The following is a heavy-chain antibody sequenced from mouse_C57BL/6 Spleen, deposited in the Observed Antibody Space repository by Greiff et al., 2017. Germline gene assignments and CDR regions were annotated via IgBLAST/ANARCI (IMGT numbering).Heavy chain of an antibody. CDR1: GFNIKDYY. CDR2: IDPEDGDT. Sequence: VQLQQSGAELVKPGASVKLSCTASGFNIKDYYMHWVKQRTEQGLEWIGRIDPEDGDTKYAPNFQGKATITADTSSNTAYLQLSSLTSEDTAVYYCAREPYDYYAMDYWGQGTSVTVSS. CDR3: AREPYDYYAMDY. J-gene: IGHJ4*01. V-gene: IGHV14-2*01. D-gene: IGHD2-3*01.